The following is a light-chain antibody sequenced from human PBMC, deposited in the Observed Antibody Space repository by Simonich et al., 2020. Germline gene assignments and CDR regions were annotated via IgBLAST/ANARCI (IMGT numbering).Light chain of an antibody. V-gene: IGLV2-14*02. Sequence: QSALPQPASVSGSPGQSITISCTGTSSDVGSYNLVSWYQQHPGKAPKLMIYEGSKRPSGVSNRCSGSKSGNTASLTISGLHAEDEADYYCCSYTSSSTLVVFGGGTKLTVL. CDR1: SSDVGSYNL. CDR2: EGS. J-gene: IGLJ2*01. CDR3: CSYTSSSTLVV.